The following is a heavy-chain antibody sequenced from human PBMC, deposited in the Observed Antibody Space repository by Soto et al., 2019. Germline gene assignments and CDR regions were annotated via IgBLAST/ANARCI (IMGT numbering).Heavy chain of an antibody. D-gene: IGHD6-19*01. J-gene: IGHJ4*02. CDR1: GFTFSSYA. V-gene: IGHV3-30-3*01. CDR2: ISYDGSNK. CDR3: ARDRGWPLDY. Sequence: QVQLVESGGGVVQPGRSLRISCAASGFTFSSYAMHWVRQAPGKGLEWVAVISYDGSNKYYADSVKGRFTISRDNSKNTLYLQMNSLRAADTAVYYCARDRGWPLDYWGQGTLVTVSS.